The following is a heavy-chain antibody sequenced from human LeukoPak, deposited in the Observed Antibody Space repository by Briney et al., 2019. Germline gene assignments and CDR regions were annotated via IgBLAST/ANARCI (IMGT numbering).Heavy chain of an antibody. D-gene: IGHD3-22*01. CDR1: GFTFSSYG. Sequence: PGGSLRLSCAASGFTFSSYGMHWVRQAPGKGLEWVAFIRYDGSNKYYADSVKGRFTISRDNSKNTLYLQMNSLRVEDTAVYYCARPHFTYYYDSSGYFFDYWGQGTLVTVSS. CDR3: ARPHFTYYYDSSGYFFDY. V-gene: IGHV3-30*02. CDR2: IRYDGSNK. J-gene: IGHJ4*02.